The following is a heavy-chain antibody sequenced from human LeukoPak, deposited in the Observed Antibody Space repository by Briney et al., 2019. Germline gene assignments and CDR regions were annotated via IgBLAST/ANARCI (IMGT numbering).Heavy chain of an antibody. CDR1: GYSISSNNW. J-gene: IGHJ3*02. CDR3: ARNQAVAANRGAFDI. Sequence: PSDTLSLTCAVSGYSISSNNWWAWIRPPPGKGLEWIGYIYYSGSTYYNPYNPTLTSRVTMSVDTSKNQFSLELDSVTEIDTAMYYCARNQAVAANRGAFDIWGQGTMVTVSS. CDR2: IYYSGST. D-gene: IGHD6-19*01. V-gene: IGHV4-28*01.